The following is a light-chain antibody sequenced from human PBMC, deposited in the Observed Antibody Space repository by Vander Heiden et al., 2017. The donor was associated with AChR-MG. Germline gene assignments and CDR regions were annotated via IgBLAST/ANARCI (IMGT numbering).Light chain of an antibody. Sequence: IVSTQSPATLSSSPGERATLPCRASQSVCRLLAWYQQKHGQAPRLLIYDASNSATGIPARFSGSGCGTDFTLTISSREPEDFAVYYCQQHCNWPRLTFGQGTRLEIK. CDR2: DAS. J-gene: IGKJ5*01. V-gene: IGKV3-11*01. CDR3: QQHCNWPRLT. CDR1: QSVCRL.